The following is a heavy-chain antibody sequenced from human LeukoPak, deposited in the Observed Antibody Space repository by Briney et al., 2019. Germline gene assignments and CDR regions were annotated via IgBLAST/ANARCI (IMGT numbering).Heavy chain of an antibody. V-gene: IGHV4-34*01. CDR3: ARGPSITIFGVVTPDIDY. J-gene: IGHJ4*02. Sequence: SETLSLTCAVYGGSFSGYYWSWIRQPPGKGLEWIGEINHSGSTNYNPSLKSRVTISVDTSKNQFSPKLSSVTAADTAVYYCARGPSITIFGVVTPDIDYWGQGTLVTVSS. D-gene: IGHD3-3*01. CDR1: GGSFSGYY. CDR2: INHSGST.